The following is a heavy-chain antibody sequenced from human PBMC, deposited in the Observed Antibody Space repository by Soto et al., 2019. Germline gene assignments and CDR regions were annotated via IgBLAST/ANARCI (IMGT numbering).Heavy chain of an antibody. CDR1: GGTFSSYT. CDR3: ARVEGSGEVLFDYGMDV. V-gene: IGHV1-69*02. Sequence: SVKVSCKASGGTFSSYTISWVRQAPGQGLEWMGRIIPILGIANYAQKFQGRVTITADKSTSTAYMELSSLRSEDTAVYYCARVEGSGEVLFDYGMDVWGQGTTVTVSS. D-gene: IGHD1-26*01. J-gene: IGHJ6*02. CDR2: IIPILGIA.